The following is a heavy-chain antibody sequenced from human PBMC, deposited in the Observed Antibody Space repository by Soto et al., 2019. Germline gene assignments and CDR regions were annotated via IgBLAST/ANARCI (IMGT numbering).Heavy chain of an antibody. V-gene: IGHV4-59*08. CDR3: ARHHDS. CDR1: GGTISNYY. Sequence: SETLSLTCTVSGGTISNYYWSWIRQPPGKGLEWIGYVYYSGSTNYNPSLKSRITISVDMPKNQFSLKLSSVTAADTAVYYCARHHDSWGQGTLVTVSS. J-gene: IGHJ4*02. CDR2: VYYSGST.